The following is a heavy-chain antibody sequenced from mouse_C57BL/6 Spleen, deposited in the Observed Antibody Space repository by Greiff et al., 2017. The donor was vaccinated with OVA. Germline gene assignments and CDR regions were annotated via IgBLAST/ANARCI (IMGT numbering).Heavy chain of an antibody. J-gene: IGHJ4*01. V-gene: IGHV1-50*01. Sequence: QVQLQQPGAELVKPGASVKLSCKASGYTFTSYWMQWVKQRPGQGLEWIGEIDPSDSYTNYNQKFKGKATLTVDTSSSTAYMQLSSLTSEDSAVYYCARTDSSGYAMDYWGQGTSVTVSS. CDR1: GYTFTSYW. D-gene: IGHD3-2*02. CDR3: ARTDSSGYAMDY. CDR2: IDPSDSYT.